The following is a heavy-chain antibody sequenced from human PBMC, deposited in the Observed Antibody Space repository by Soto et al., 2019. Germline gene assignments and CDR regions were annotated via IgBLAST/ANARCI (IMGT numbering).Heavy chain of an antibody. Sequence: GPTLVNPTQTLTLTCTFSGFSLSTGGVGVGWIRQPPGKAPEWLALIYWNDDKRYSPSLNSRLTITKDTSKNQVVLTMSNMDPVDTATYYCGGDNVVTGYNGYGMDAWGKGTTVTV. V-gene: IGHV2-5*01. CDR3: GGDNVVTGYNGYGMDA. J-gene: IGHJ6*04. CDR1: GFSLSTGGVG. D-gene: IGHD3-9*01. CDR2: IYWNDDK.